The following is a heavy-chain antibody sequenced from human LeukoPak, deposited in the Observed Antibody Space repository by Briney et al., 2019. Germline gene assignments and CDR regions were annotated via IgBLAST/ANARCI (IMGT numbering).Heavy chain of an antibody. V-gene: IGHV4-39*01. CDR1: GGSISSSSYY. CDR3: AGVSSSWYLDYYYYYMDV. Sequence: SETLSLTCTVSGGSISSSSYYWGWIRQPPGKGLEWIGSIYYSGSTYYNPSLKSRVTISVDTSKNQFSLKLSSVTAADTAVYYCAGVSSSWYLDYYYYYMDVWGKGTTVTISS. D-gene: IGHD6-13*01. CDR2: IYYSGST. J-gene: IGHJ6*03.